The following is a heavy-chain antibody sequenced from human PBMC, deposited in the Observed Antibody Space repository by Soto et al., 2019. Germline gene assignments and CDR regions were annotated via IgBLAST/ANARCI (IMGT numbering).Heavy chain of an antibody. CDR1: GYHFTHYW. V-gene: IGHV5-51*01. D-gene: IGHD4-17*01. CDR2: IYPGDYET. Sequence: PGESLRISCRSSGYHFTHYWVGWVRQMPGKGLEWMGIIYPGDYETRYSPSFQGQVTISADKSISTAYLQWSSLKASDTAMYYCARHPNGDYDIMDVWGQGTTVTVSS. CDR3: ARHPNGDYDIMDV. J-gene: IGHJ6*02.